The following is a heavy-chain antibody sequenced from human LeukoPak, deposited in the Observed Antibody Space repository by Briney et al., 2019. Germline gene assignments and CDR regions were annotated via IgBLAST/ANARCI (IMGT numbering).Heavy chain of an antibody. Sequence: GRSLRLSCAASGFTFDDYAMHWVRQAPGKGLEWVSGISWNSGSIGYADSVKGRFTISRDNAKNSLYLQMNSLRAEDTALYYCAKDISAPGNGFDYWGQGTLVTVSS. CDR1: GFTFDDYA. V-gene: IGHV3-9*01. CDR3: AKDISAPGNGFDY. J-gene: IGHJ4*02. CDR2: ISWNSGSI. D-gene: IGHD2-8*01.